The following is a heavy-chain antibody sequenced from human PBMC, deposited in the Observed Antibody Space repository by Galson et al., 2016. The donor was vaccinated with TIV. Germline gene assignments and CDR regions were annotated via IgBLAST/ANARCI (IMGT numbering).Heavy chain of an antibody. D-gene: IGHD3-16*01. V-gene: IGHV1-18*04. J-gene: IGHJ3*02. CDR2: ISANSGET. CDR3: ARGGRRLEMLIMIADAFDI. Sequence: SVKVSCKASGYTFNSDGINWVRQAPGQGLEWVGWISANSGETNSAQKLQGRVTITTDTSTSTAHMEVRSLRSDDTAVFYCARGGRRLEMLIMIADAFDICGQGKRVTV. CDR1: GYTFNSDG.